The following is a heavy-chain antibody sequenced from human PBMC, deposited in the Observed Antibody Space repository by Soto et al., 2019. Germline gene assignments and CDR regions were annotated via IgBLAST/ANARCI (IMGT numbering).Heavy chain of an antibody. D-gene: IGHD5-12*01. Sequence: QVQLVQSGAEVKKPGSSVKVSCKASATSFSSFVISWVRQAPGQGLEWMGGIVPLIGSANYAQKFQGRVTITADESTSTAYMEMRSLRSEDTATYYCARVFGDSGFDVGGTPIDYWGQGTLVIVSS. CDR1: ATSFSSFV. CDR2: IVPLIGSA. J-gene: IGHJ4*02. V-gene: IGHV1-69*01. CDR3: ARVFGDSGFDVGGTPIDY.